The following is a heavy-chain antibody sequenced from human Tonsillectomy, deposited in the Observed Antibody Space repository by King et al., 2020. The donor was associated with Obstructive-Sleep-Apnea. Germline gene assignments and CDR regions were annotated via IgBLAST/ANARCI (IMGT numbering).Heavy chain of an antibody. Sequence: QLVQSGAEVKKPGESLKISCKASGYIFTNFWIGWVRQMPGRGLEWMGIIYPGDSDTRYSPSFQGQVTISVDKSIRTAYLHWSSLKASDTAMYFCAIYDVLTGYRDAFDLWGQGTMVTVSS. CDR2: IYPGDSDT. J-gene: IGHJ3*01. CDR1: GYIFTNFW. CDR3: AIYDVLTGYRDAFDL. D-gene: IGHD3-9*01. V-gene: IGHV5-51*01.